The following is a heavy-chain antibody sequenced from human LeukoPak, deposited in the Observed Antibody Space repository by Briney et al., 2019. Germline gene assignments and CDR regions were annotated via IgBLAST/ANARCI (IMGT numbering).Heavy chain of an antibody. CDR1: GFTVSSNY. CDR3: ARESESSGWYDY. CDR2: ISGDGGST. V-gene: IGHV3-43*02. D-gene: IGHD6-19*01. Sequence: GGSLRLSCAASGFTVSSNYMSWVRQAPGKGLEWVSLISGDGGSTFYADSVKGRFTISRDNSKNSLYLQMNSLRSDDTALYYCARESESSGWYDYWGQGTLVTVSS. J-gene: IGHJ4*02.